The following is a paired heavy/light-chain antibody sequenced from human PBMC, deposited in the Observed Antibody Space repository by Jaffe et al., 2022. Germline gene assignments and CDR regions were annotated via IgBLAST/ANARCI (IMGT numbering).Light chain of an antibody. CDR3: GTWDSSLSAAV. CDR2: DNN. V-gene: IGLV1-51*01. Sequence: QSVLTQPPSVSAAPGQKVTISCSGSSSNIGNNYVSWYQQLPGTAPKLLIYDNNKRPSGIPDRFSGSKSGTSATLGITGLQTGDEADYYCGTWDSSLSAAVFGGGTQLTVL. J-gene: IGLJ7*01. CDR1: SSNIGNNY.
Heavy chain of an antibody. Sequence: QVQLVESGGGVVQPGRSLRLSCAASGFTFSSYGMHWVRQAPGKGLEWVAVISYDGSNKYYADSVKGRFTISRDNSKNTLYLQMNSLRAEDTAVYYCAKDLFHCSSTSCYVYYYYYMDVWGKGTTVTVSS. D-gene: IGHD2-2*01. CDR1: GFTFSSYG. CDR3: AKDLFHCSSTSCYVYYYYYMDV. J-gene: IGHJ6*03. V-gene: IGHV3-30*18. CDR2: ISYDGSNK.